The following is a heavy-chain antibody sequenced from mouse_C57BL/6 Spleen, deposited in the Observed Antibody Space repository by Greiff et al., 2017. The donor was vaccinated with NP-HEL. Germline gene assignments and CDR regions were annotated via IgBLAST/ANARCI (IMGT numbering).Heavy chain of an antibody. J-gene: IGHJ2*01. CDR3: ARSRYGNYYFDY. V-gene: IGHV1-82*01. CDR2: IYPGDGDT. CDR1: GYAFSSSW. D-gene: IGHD2-10*02. Sequence: VQLQQSGPELVKPGASVKISCKASGYAFSSSWMNWVKQRPGKGLEWIGRIYPGDGDTNYNGKFKGKATLTADNSSSTAYMQPSTLTSEDSAVYFCARSRYGNYYFDYWGQGTTLTVSS.